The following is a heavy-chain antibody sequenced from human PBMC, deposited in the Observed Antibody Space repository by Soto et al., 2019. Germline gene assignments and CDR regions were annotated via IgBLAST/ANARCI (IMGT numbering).Heavy chain of an antibody. Sequence: SETLSLTCTVSGGSISSSSYYWGWIRQPPGKGLEWIGSIYYSGSTYYNPSLKSRVTISVDTSKNQFSLKLSSVTAADTAVYYCARQTSGYGYFAWGQGTLVTVSS. J-gene: IGHJ5*02. CDR3: ARQTSGYGYFA. V-gene: IGHV4-39*01. CDR1: GGSISSSSYY. CDR2: IYYSGST. D-gene: IGHD5-18*01.